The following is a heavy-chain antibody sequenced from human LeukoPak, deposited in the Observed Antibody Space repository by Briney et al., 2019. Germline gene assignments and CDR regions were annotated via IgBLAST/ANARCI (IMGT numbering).Heavy chain of an antibody. V-gene: IGHV1-8*01. Sequence: ASVKVSCKASGYTFTNYDINWVRQATGQGLEWMGWMNPNSANTDYAQKFQGRVTMTRNSSISTAYMELRSLGSEDTAVYYCARGTPRLYGSGTVHDYWGQGTLVTVSS. CDR2: MNPNSANT. CDR3: ARGTPRLYGSGTVHDY. J-gene: IGHJ4*02. CDR1: GYTFTNYD. D-gene: IGHD3-10*01.